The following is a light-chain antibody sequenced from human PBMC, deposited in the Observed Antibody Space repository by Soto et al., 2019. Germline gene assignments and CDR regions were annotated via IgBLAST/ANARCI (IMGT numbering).Light chain of an antibody. V-gene: IGLV2-11*01. J-gene: IGLJ1*01. CDR1: SSDVSGYNY. Sequence: QSALTQPRSVSVSPGQSVTISCTGTSSDVSGYNYVSWHQQHPGKAPKLMIYDVSKRPSGVPDRFSGSKSGNTASLTISGLQAEDEADYYCCSYAGSFYVFGTGTKVTGL. CDR2: DVS. CDR3: CSYAGSFYV.